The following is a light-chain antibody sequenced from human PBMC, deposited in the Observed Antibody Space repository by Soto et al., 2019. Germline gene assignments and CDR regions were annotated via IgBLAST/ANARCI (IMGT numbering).Light chain of an antibody. V-gene: IGKV3-11*01. Sequence: EIVVTLSPSTLSLSPGERATLFCRASQSVSSYLAWYQQKPGQAPRLLIYDASNRATGIPARFSGSGSGTDFTLTISSLEPEDFAVYYCQQRSNWPPTFGGGTKVDIK. J-gene: IGKJ4*01. CDR3: QQRSNWPPT. CDR2: DAS. CDR1: QSVSSY.